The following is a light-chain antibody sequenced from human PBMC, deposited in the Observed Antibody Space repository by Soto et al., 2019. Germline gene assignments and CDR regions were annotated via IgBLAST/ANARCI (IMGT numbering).Light chain of an antibody. Sequence: DIQMTQSPSSLSASVGDRVTITCRASLPISNYLAWYQQKPGKIPNLLIYGASNLQSEVPLRFSGSGSGTDFTLTINNLQHEDFATYYCQQASSFPHTFGQGTKVDIK. CDR1: LPISNY. CDR2: GAS. CDR3: QQASSFPHT. V-gene: IGKV1-12*01. J-gene: IGKJ2*01.